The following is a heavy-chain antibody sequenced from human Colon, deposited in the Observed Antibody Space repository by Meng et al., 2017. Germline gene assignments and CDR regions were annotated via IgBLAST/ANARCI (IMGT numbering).Heavy chain of an antibody. Sequence: SETLSLTCAVSGYSISSGYYWGWIRQPPGKAMEWIGTVYHSGSTYYNPSLKSRVTISADTSRNQFSLNLSDVTADDTAIYYCERVSAVAGTTPVDYWGQGILVTVSS. CDR2: VYHSGST. CDR1: GYSISSGYY. J-gene: IGHJ4*02. D-gene: IGHD6-19*01. CDR3: ERVSAVAGTTPVDY. V-gene: IGHV4-38-2*01.